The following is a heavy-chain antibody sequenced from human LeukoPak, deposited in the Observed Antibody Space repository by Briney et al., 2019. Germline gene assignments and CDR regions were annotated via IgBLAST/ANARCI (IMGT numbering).Heavy chain of an antibody. D-gene: IGHD3-10*01. CDR2: IWYDGSNK. Sequence: GGSLRLSCAASGFTFSSYGMHWARQAPGKGLEWVAVIWYDGSNKYYADSVKGRFTISRDNSKNTLYLQMNSLRAEDTAVYYCARAPPRKWFGELSYYFDYWGQGTLVTVSS. CDR3: ARAPPRKWFGELSYYFDY. V-gene: IGHV3-33*01. CDR1: GFTFSSYG. J-gene: IGHJ4*02.